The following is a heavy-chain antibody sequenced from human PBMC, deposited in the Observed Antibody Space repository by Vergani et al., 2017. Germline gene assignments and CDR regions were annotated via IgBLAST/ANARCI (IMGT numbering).Heavy chain of an antibody. CDR1: GDSFTNYV. V-gene: IGHV1-69*12. CDR2: IMPMFGTP. J-gene: IGHJ4*02. D-gene: IGHD1-1*01. Sequence: VQLVQSGAEVKKPGSSVKVSCKASGDSFTNYVMSWVRQTPGQGLEWMGGIMPMFGTPNYAQKFLGRVTITADESTSTAYLELNSLTLEDTAVYYCAKENERSDYFDSWGQGSLVTVSS. CDR3: AKENERSDYFDS.